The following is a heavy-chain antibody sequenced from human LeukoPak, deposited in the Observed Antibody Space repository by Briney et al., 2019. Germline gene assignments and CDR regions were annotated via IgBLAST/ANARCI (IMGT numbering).Heavy chain of an antibody. CDR3: ARRITMVRGVIYYYYYMDV. J-gene: IGHJ6*03. V-gene: IGHV4-4*02. CDR1: GGSISSSNW. Sequence: SETLSLTCAVSGGSISSSNWWSWVRQPPGKGLEWIGEIYHSGSTNYNPSLKSRVTISVDKPKNQFSLKLSPVTAADTAVYYCARRITMVRGVIYYYYYMDVWGKETTVTISS. D-gene: IGHD3-10*01. CDR2: IYHSGST.